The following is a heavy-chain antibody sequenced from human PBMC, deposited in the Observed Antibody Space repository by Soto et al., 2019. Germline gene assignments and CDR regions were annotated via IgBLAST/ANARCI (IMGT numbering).Heavy chain of an antibody. Sequence: QVQLVQSGAEVKKPGSSVKASCKASGGSLSNYGISWVRQAPGQGLEWMGGIIPVLGTANYAQKFQGRVTITADESTNIVYMDVTSLRSEDTAVYYCARGDATKIVVTTYYAMDVWGQGTTVTVSS. D-gene: IGHD4-17*01. CDR2: IIPVLGTA. J-gene: IGHJ6*02. CDR1: GGSLSNYG. CDR3: ARGDATKIVVTTYYAMDV. V-gene: IGHV1-69*12.